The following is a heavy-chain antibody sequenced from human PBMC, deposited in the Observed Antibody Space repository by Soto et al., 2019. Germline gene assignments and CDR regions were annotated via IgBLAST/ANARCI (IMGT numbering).Heavy chain of an antibody. CDR3: ALSHTVTTDY. Sequence: EVQLVESGGGLVQPGGSLRLSCAASGLTFSSYWMHWVRQAPGKGLVWVSRINSAGSSTSYADSVKGRFTISRDNAKHTLYLQMTSLRAEDTAVYYCALSHTVTTDYWGQGTLVTVSS. J-gene: IGHJ4*02. CDR2: INSAGSST. CDR1: GLTFSSYW. D-gene: IGHD4-17*01. V-gene: IGHV3-74*01.